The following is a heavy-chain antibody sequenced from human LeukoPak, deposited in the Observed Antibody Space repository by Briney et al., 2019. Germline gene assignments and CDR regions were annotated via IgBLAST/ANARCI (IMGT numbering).Heavy chain of an antibody. J-gene: IGHJ6*03. CDR2: ISYDGGNK. CDR1: GFTFSSYA. Sequence: GGSLRLSCAASGFTFSSYAVHWVRQAPGKGLEWVALISYDGGNKYYADSVKGRFTISRDNSKNTLYLQMNSLRAEDTAVYYCARVSRDTYYYYYYMDVWGKGTTVTVSS. V-gene: IGHV3-30*04. CDR3: ARVSRDTYYYYYYMDV.